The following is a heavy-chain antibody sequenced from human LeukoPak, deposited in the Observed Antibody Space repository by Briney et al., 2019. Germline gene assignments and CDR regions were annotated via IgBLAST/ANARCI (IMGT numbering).Heavy chain of an antibody. CDR2: ISYDGSNK. J-gene: IGHJ6*01. Sequence: GGSLRLSCAASGFTFTSYGMHWVRQAPGKGLEWVAVISYDGSNKYYADSVKGRFTISRDNSKNTLYLQMNSLRVEDTAVYYCAREEVKTAIGMDVWGQGTTVTV. D-gene: IGHD2-21*01. CDR3: AREEVKTAIGMDV. CDR1: GFTFTSYG. V-gene: IGHV3-30*03.